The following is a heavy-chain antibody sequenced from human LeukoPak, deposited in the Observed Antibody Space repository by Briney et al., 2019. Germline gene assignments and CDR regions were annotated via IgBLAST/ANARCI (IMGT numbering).Heavy chain of an antibody. CDR1: GGSISSSSYY. D-gene: IGHD3-3*01. CDR3: ASGPGIFGVVITTYFDY. CDR2: IYYSGST. V-gene: IGHV4-39*01. J-gene: IGHJ4*02. Sequence: SETLSLTCTVSGGSISSSSYYWGWIRQPPGKGLEWIGSIYYSGSTYYNPSLKSRVTISVDTPKNQFSLKLSSVTAADTAVYYCASGPGIFGVVITTYFDYWGQGTLVTVSS.